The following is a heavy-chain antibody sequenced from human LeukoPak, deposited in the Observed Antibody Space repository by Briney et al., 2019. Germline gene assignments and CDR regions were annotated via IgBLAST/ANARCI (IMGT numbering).Heavy chain of an antibody. V-gene: IGHV3-53*01. Sequence: GGSLRLSCTVSGFTVSSNSWSWVRQAPGKGLEWVSFIYSGGKTHSSDSVKGRFAISRDNSKNTLYLQMSSLRAEDTAIYYCAIRAGEYSHPYDYWGQGTLVTVSS. D-gene: IGHD2-15*01. J-gene: IGHJ4*02. CDR2: IYSGGKT. CDR1: GFTVSSNS. CDR3: AIRAGEYSHPYDY.